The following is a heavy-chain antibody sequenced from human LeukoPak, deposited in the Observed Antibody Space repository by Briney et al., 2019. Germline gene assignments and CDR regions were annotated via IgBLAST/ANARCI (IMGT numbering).Heavy chain of an antibody. V-gene: IGHV4-59*08. D-gene: IGHD3-9*01. CDR2: IYYTGST. CDR1: GASMSDYY. CDR3: VRRVRYFGQNDY. Sequence: SETLSLTCTVSGASMSDYYWSWIRQPPGKGLEWIGYIYYTGSTNYNSSLKSRVTMSVDTSKNQISLKLSSVTAADSAVYYCVRRVRYFGQNDYWGQGTLVTVSS. J-gene: IGHJ4*02.